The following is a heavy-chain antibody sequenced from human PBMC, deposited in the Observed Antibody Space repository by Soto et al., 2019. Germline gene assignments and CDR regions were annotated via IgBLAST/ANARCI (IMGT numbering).Heavy chain of an antibody. D-gene: IGHD6-25*01. J-gene: IGHJ4*02. CDR1: GFTFSDHY. CDR2: IRNKANSYTT. CDR3: ARRRGSGGGTDY. Sequence: EAQLVESGGGLVQPGGSVRLSCAASGFTFSDHYMDWVRQAPGKGLEWVGRIRNKANSYTTEYAASVKGRFTISRDDSKNSLYLQMNSLKTEDTAVYYCARRRGSGGGTDYWGQGTLVTVSS. V-gene: IGHV3-72*01.